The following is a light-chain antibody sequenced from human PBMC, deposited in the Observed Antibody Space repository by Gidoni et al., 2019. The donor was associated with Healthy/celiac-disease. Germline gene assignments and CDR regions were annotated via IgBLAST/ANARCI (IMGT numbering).Light chain of an antibody. J-gene: IGLJ2*01. Sequence: QSALTQPASVSGSPGQSITISCTGTSSDVGGYNYVSWYQQHPGKAPKLMIYDVSNRPSGVTNRCSGDKSGNTAALTISGLQAEDEADYYCSSYTSSSTSGVFGGGTKLTVL. CDR2: DVS. CDR1: SSDVGGYNY. V-gene: IGLV2-14*03. CDR3: SSYTSSSTSGV.